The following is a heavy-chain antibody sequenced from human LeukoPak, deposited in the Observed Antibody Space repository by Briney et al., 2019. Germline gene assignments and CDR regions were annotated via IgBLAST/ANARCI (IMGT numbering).Heavy chain of an antibody. Sequence: GGSLRLSCAASELTFSRYWMYWVRQAPGKGLVWVSRVSPDGLTTKYADSVKGRFTISRDNAKNTLYLQMNSLRDEDTAMYYCSRERDSNWFDPWGQGTLVTVSS. V-gene: IGHV3-74*03. J-gene: IGHJ5*02. CDR2: VSPDGLTT. CDR3: SRERDSNWFDP. CDR1: ELTFSRYW.